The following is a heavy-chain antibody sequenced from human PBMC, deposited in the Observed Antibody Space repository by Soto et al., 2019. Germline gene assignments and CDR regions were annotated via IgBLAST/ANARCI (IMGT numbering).Heavy chain of an antibody. Sequence: QVQLVQSGAEVKKPGSSVKVSCKASGGTFSSYAISWVRQAPGQGLEWMGGIIPIFGTANYAQKFQGRVTITADESTSTAYMELSSLRSEDTAVYYCARFRYYGSGSYFCYYGMDVWGQGTTVTVSS. D-gene: IGHD3-10*01. CDR3: ARFRYYGSGSYFCYYGMDV. V-gene: IGHV1-69*01. J-gene: IGHJ6*02. CDR2: IIPIFGTA. CDR1: GGTFSSYA.